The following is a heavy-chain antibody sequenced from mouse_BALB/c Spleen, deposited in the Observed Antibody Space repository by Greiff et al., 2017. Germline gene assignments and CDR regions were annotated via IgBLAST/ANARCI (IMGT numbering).Heavy chain of an antibody. V-gene: IGHV5-6-5*01. D-gene: IGHD1-1*01. CDR3: ARFYYYGSSVYYAMDY. CDR1: GFTFSSYA. J-gene: IGHJ4*01. CDR2: ISSGGST. Sequence: EVMLVESGGGLVKPGGSLKLSCAASGFTFSSYAMSWVRQTPEKRLEWVASISSGGSTYYPDSVKGRFTISRDNARNILYLQMSSLRSEDTAMYYCARFYYYGSSVYYAMDYWGQGTSVTVSS.